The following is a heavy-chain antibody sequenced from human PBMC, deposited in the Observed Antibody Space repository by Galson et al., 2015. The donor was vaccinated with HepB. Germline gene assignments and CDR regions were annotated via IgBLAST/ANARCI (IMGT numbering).Heavy chain of an antibody. J-gene: IGHJ4*02. CDR3: AGGPATFDF. CDR1: GDSVSSNSVA. CDR2: TYYRSKWYT. V-gene: IGHV6-1*01. Sequence: CAISGDSVSSNSVAWNWIRQSPSRGLEWLGRTYYRSKWYTDYAVSVKGRITVNPDTSKNQFSLQLDSMTPEDTAVYYCAGGPATFDFWGQGTLVTVSS.